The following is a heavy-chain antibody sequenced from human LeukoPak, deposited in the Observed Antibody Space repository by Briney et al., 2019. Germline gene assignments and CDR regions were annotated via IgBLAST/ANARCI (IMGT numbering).Heavy chain of an antibody. Sequence: PGGTLRLSCAGSGFTVSSNDMSWVRQAPGKGLECISVIYSGGSTDYADSVKGRLTISRDNSKNTLYLQMNRLRAEDTAVYYCARVVDHDYGDYYLDYWGQGTLVSVCS. CDR2: IYSGGST. CDR1: GFTVSSND. CDR3: ARVVDHDYGDYYLDY. D-gene: IGHD4-17*01. J-gene: IGHJ4*02. V-gene: IGHV3-53*01.